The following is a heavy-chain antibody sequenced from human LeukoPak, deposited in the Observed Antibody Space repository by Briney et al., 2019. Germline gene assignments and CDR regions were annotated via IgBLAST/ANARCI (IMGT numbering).Heavy chain of an antibody. D-gene: IGHD3-16*01. CDR3: AKDSGGSFLVSEIDY. Sequence: VGSLRLSCAASGFTFSNSGMHWVRQAAGNGLEWVAFVRFDGINEYYTDSVKGRFAISRDNSKNTLYLQMNSLRAEDTAVYYCAKDSGGSFLVSEIDYWGQGTLVTVSS. CDR1: GFTFSNSG. CDR2: VRFDGINE. J-gene: IGHJ4*02. V-gene: IGHV3-30*02.